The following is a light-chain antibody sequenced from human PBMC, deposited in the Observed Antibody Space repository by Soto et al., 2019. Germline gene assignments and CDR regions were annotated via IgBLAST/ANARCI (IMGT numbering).Light chain of an antibody. CDR1: TSNIGSNA. CDR2: DSN. J-gene: IGLJ3*02. CDR3: SAWEGSRNGPV. V-gene: IGLV1-44*01. Sequence: QSVLTQPPSASGTPGQRGTISCSGITSNIGSNAVHWYQQLPGTAPRLLIFDSNQRPSGVPVRFSGSKSGTSASLAITGLQAEDDADYSCSAWEGSRNGPVCGGGTKHNVL.